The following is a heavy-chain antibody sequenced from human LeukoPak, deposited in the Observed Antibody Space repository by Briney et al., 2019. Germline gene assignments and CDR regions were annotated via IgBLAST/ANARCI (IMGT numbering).Heavy chain of an antibody. CDR3: ARPETQYSSGLDGFDI. CDR2: ISSSRSYI. V-gene: IGHV3-21*01. D-gene: IGHD6-19*01. Sequence: PGGALRRSCAASGFTFSSYSMNWVRQAPGKGLEWDSSISSSRSYIYYADSVKGRFTISRDNGKNTLYLQMNSLRTEDTAVYYCARPETQYSSGLDGFDIWGQGTMVTVSS. CDR1: GFTFSSYS. J-gene: IGHJ3*02.